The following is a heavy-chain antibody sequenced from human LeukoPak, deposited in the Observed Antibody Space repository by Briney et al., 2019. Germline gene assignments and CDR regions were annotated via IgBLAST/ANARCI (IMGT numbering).Heavy chain of an antibody. CDR2: MSYDGSHK. J-gene: IGHJ4*02. CDR3: ARDVGGYAFDY. Sequence: PGESLRLSCVVSGFPFISYTMHWVRQAPGKGLEWVAVMSYDGSHKFHADSVKGRFTISRDNSKNTVYLQVNSLRAEDTAIYYCARDVGGYAFDYWGQGTLVTVSS. CDR1: GFPFISYT. V-gene: IGHV3-30*04. D-gene: IGHD5-12*01.